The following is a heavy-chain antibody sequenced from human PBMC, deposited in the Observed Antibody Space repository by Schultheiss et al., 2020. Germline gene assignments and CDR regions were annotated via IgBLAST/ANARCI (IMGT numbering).Heavy chain of an antibody. CDR3: ARDSMVRGVKNYYYGMDV. D-gene: IGHD3-10*01. Sequence: GESLKISCAASGFTFNSYWMHWVRQVPGKGLVWVSRINSDGTSTSYADSVKGRFTISRDNAKNTLYLQMNSLRAEDTAVYYCARDSMVRGVKNYYYGMDVWGQGTTVTVSS. V-gene: IGHV3-74*01. CDR1: GFTFNSYW. CDR2: INSDGTST. J-gene: IGHJ6*02.